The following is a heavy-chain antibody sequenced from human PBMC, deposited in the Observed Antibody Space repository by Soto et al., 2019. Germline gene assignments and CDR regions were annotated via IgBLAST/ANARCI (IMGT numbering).Heavy chain of an antibody. Sequence: QVQLQQWGAGLLKPSETLSLTCAVYGGSFSGYYWSWIRQPPGKGLEWIGEINHSGSTNYNPSLKSRVTISVDTSKNQFSLKLSSVTAADTAVYYCARGFTYYYDSSGYLHLYYYCGMDVWGQGTTVTVSS. V-gene: IGHV4-34*01. J-gene: IGHJ6*02. D-gene: IGHD3-22*01. CDR1: GGSFSGYY. CDR2: INHSGST. CDR3: ARGFTYYYDSSGYLHLYYYCGMDV.